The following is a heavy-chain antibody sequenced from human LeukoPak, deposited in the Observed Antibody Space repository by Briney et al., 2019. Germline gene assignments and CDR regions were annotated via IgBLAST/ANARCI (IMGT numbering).Heavy chain of an antibody. CDR1: GFTFSSYA. V-gene: IGHV3-30*04. D-gene: IGHD1-26*01. CDR3: ASQGWEWELLKGEGMSAFDI. Sequence: GGSLRLSCAASGFTFSSYAMHWVRQAPGKGLEWVAVISYDGSNKYYADSVKGRFTISRDNSKNTLYLQMNSLRAEDTAVYYCASQGWEWELLKGEGMSAFDIWGQGTMVTVSS. CDR2: ISYDGSNK. J-gene: IGHJ3*02.